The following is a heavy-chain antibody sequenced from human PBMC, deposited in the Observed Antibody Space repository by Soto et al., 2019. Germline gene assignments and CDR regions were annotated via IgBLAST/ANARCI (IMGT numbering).Heavy chain of an antibody. CDR1: GGSISTYY. CDR3: ARDAGGRGNGAFDI. V-gene: IGHV4-59*01. D-gene: IGHD3-16*01. CDR2: IYYSGST. Sequence: PSETLSLTCTVSGGSISTYYWSWMRQSPGKGLEWIGYIYYSGSTNSNPSLKGRVTISEDTSKNQLSLKLSSVTAADTAVYFCARDAGGRGNGAFDIWGQGTMVTVSS. J-gene: IGHJ3*02.